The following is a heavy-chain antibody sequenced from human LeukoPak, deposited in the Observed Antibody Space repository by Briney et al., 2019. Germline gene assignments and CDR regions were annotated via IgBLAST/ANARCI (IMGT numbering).Heavy chain of an antibody. Sequence: SETLSLTCTVSGGSISSYYWSWIRQPPGKGLEWIGYIYYSGSTNYNPSLKSRVTISVDTSKNQFSLKLSSVTAADTAVYYCARDLDGYNDDAFDIWGQGTMVTVSS. CDR3: ARDLDGYNDDAFDI. V-gene: IGHV4-59*01. CDR1: GGSISSYY. J-gene: IGHJ3*02. CDR2: IYYSGST. D-gene: IGHD5-24*01.